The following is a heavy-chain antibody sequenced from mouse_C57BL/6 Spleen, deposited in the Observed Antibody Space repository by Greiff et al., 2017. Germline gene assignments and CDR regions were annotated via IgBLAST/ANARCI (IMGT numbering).Heavy chain of an antibody. CDR1: GFNIKNTY. J-gene: IGHJ4*01. V-gene: IGHV14-3*01. Sequence: EVQLQQSVAELVRPGASVKLSCTASGFNIKNTYMHWVKQRPEQGLEWIGRIDPADGNTKYAPKFQGKATITAATSSNTAYLQLSSLTSEYTAIYYSTRGLTETNYYAMDYWGQGTSVTVSS. CDR3: TRGLTETNYYAMDY. D-gene: IGHD4-1*01. CDR2: IDPADGNT.